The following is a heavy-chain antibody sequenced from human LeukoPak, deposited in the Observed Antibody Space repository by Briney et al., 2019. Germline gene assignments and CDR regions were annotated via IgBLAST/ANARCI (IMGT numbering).Heavy chain of an antibody. CDR1: TGSVSSGTYY. J-gene: IGHJ3*02. D-gene: IGHD3-22*01. Sequence: PSETLSLTCTVSTGSVSSGTYYWSWIRQPPGKGLEWSGYMYYNGSTNYNPSLKSRVTISVDTSKKRFSLKLSSVTAADTAMYYCARAPRVTMIIVTPGAFDMWGQGTMVTVSS. V-gene: IGHV4-61*01. CDR3: ARAPRVTMIIVTPGAFDM. CDR2: MYYNGST.